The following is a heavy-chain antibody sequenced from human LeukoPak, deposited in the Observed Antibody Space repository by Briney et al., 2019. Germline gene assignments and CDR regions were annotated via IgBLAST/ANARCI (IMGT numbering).Heavy chain of an antibody. J-gene: IGHJ6*02. CDR2: ISASGDRA. CDR1: GFTFSIYA. V-gene: IGHV3-23*01. CDR3: AKGRVIDTACSGMDV. Sequence: RPGGSLRLSCVASGFTFSIYAMSCVRDAPGKGREWVAVISASGDRAYYADSVKGRITLSRDNSRNTLYVQMNSLRPEDTAVYSCAKGRVIDTACSGMDVWGQGTTVIVSS. D-gene: IGHD2-21*01.